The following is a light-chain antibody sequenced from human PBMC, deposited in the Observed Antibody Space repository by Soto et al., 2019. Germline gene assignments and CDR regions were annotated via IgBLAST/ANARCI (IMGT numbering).Light chain of an antibody. CDR1: QSVSSNY. V-gene: IGKV3-20*01. J-gene: IGKJ2*01. CDR2: AIS. CDR3: QQYGSSPYT. Sequence: EIVLTQSPGTLSLSPGERATLSCRASQSVSSNYLAWYQQKPGQAPSLLIYAISSRATGIPDRFSGSGSGTDFTLTISRLEPEDFAVYYCQQYGSSPYTFGQGTKVEIK.